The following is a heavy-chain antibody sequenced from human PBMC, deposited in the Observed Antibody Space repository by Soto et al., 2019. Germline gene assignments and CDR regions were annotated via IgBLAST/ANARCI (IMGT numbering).Heavy chain of an antibody. D-gene: IGHD3-16*01. V-gene: IGHV4-59*11. Sequence: ETLSLTCVVSGDSISSLYWSWIRQSPGRGLEWIGYIFYGGTITYNPSLGSRVTISVDTSKNNFSLKLSFVTAADTAVYYCARGGGSPLDYWRQGTPIPASS. CDR3: ARGGGSPLDY. CDR1: GDSISSLY. CDR2: IFYGGTI. J-gene: IGHJ4*02.